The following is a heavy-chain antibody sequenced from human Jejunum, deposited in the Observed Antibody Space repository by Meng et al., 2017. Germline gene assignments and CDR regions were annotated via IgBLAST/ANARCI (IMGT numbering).Heavy chain of an antibody. CDR1: GYTFIDHF. CDR2: INPNSGDT. Sequence: QVQLVQCGAEVKKPGASVKVSCKASGYTFIDHFMHWVRQAPGQGLEWMGRINPNSGDTDLAQKFLDRVTMTRDTSITTAYMELSSLTSDDTAVYFCARQGRPGGGSGPTFDYWGQGSLVTVSS. CDR3: ARQGRPGGGSGPTFDY. D-gene: IGHD3-10*01. V-gene: IGHV1-2*06. J-gene: IGHJ4*02.